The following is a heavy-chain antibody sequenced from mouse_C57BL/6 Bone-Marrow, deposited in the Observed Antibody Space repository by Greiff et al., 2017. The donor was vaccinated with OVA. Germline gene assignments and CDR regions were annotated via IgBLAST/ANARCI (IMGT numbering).Heavy chain of an antibody. V-gene: IGHV2-2*01. J-gene: IGHJ3*01. CDR1: GFSLTSYG. D-gene: IGHD2-3*01. Sequence: VMLVESGPGLVQPSQSLSITCTVSGFSLTSYGVHWVRQSPGKGLEWLGVIWSGGSTDYNAAIISRLSISKDNSKSQVFFKMNSLQADDTAIYYCASPYDGYYQCAYWGQGTLVTVSA. CDR3: ASPYDGYYQCAY. CDR2: IWSGGST.